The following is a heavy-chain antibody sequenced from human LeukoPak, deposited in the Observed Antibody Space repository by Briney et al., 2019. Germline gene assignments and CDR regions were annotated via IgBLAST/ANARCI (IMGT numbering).Heavy chain of an antibody. Sequence: GGSLRLSCVASGFIFSDYWMSWVRQAPGKGPEWVAYIKVDGIEKYYADSEKGRFTISRDNAKNSLYLQMNSLRAEDTAVYYCARDNAGSGWVYWGQGTLVTVSS. CDR1: GFIFSDYW. J-gene: IGHJ4*02. V-gene: IGHV3-7*04. CDR3: ARDNAGSGWVY. D-gene: IGHD6-19*01. CDR2: IKVDGIEK.